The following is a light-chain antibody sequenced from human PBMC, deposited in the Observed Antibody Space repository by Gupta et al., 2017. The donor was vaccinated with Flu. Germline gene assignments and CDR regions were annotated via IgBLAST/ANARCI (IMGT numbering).Light chain of an antibody. CDR2: KAS. V-gene: IGKV1-5*03. CDR1: QSISTW. J-gene: IGKJ2*01. CDR3: QQCNTYTYT. Sequence: DIQMTQSPSTLSASVGDTVTITCRASQSISTWVAWYQQKPGKAPKLLIYKASSLESGVPSRFSGSGSGTEFTLTISSLQPDDFATYYCQQCNTYTYTFGQGTKLEIK.